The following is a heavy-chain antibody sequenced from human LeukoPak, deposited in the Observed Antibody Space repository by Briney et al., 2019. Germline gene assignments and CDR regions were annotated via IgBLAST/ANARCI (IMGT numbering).Heavy chain of an antibody. CDR3: ARADITYSVDY. V-gene: IGHV4-4*09. J-gene: IGHJ4*02. CDR1: GGSISSYY. CDR2: IYTSGST. D-gene: IGHD3-16*01. Sequence: SETLSLTRTVSGGSISSYYWSWIRQPPGKGLEWIGYIYTSGSTNYNPSLKSRVTISVDTSKNQFSLKLSSVTAADTAVYYCARADITYSVDYWGQGTLVTVSS.